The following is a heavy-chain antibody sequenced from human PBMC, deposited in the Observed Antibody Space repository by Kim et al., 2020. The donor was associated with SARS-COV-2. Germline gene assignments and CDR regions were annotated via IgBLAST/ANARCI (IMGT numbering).Heavy chain of an antibody. CDR3: ARARGGLVRAAAGLFRLDP. CDR2: IWYDGSNK. D-gene: IGHD6-13*01. V-gene: IGHV3-33*01. J-gene: IGHJ5*02. CDR1: GFTFSSYG. Sequence: GGSLRLSCAASGFTFSSYGMHWVRQAPGKGLEWVAVIWYDGSNKHYADSVKGRFTISRENSKNTLYLQMNSLRAEDTAVYYCARARGGLVRAAAGLFRLDPWGQGTLVTVSS.